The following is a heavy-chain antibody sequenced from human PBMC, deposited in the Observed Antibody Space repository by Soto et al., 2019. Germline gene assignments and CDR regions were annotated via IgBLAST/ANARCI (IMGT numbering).Heavy chain of an antibody. Sequence: EVQLVASGGDLVKPGGSLRVSCAVSGLDFGYAWMNWVRQAPGKGLEWVGRIKSNHAGGTADYAAPVKGRFVISRDDVASTLYLQMNNLKTEDTAVYYCTTVVSCVLTSYNLHWGHGTLVLVSS. CDR3: TTVVSCVLTSYNLH. CDR1: GLDFGYAW. J-gene: IGHJ4*01. V-gene: IGHV3-15*07. D-gene: IGHD2-2*01. CDR2: IKSNHAGGTA.